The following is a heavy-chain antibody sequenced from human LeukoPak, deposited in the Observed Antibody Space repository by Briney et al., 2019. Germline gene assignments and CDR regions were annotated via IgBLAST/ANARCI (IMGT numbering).Heavy chain of an antibody. J-gene: IGHJ6*02. Sequence: PSETLSLTCTVSGGSISSYYWSWIRQPPGKGLELIGYIYYSGSTNYNPSLKSRVTISVDTSKNQFPLKLSSVTAVDTAVYYCARDLLVRGVTTYCYYGMDVWGQGTTVTVSS. V-gene: IGHV4-59*01. CDR2: IYYSGST. D-gene: IGHD3-10*01. CDR3: ARDLLVRGVTTYCYYGMDV. CDR1: GGSISSYY.